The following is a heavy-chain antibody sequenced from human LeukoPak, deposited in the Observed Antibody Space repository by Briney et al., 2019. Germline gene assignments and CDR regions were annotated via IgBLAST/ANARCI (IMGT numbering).Heavy chain of an antibody. Sequence: PSQTLSLTCTVSGGSISSGSYYWSWIRHPPGKGLEWIGYIYYSGSTNYNPSLKSRVTISVDTSKNQFSLKLSSVTAADTAVYYCARSVVSLLWFGERSHAFDIWGQGTMVTVSS. CDR1: GGSISSGSYY. V-gene: IGHV4-61*01. CDR2: IYYSGST. J-gene: IGHJ3*02. D-gene: IGHD3-10*01. CDR3: ARSVVSLLWFGERSHAFDI.